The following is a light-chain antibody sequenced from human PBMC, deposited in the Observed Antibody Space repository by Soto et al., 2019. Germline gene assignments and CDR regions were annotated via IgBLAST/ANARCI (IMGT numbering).Light chain of an antibody. Sequence: DITLTQSPSSLSASVGDRVSINCQASQDVINYLNWYQQKPGKAPKLLISDASNLETGVPSRFTGSGSGTHFTLTINYLQPEDFATYYCQQYEDLPLTFGGGTHVE. J-gene: IGKJ4*01. CDR1: QDVINY. CDR2: DAS. CDR3: QQYEDLPLT. V-gene: IGKV1-33*01.